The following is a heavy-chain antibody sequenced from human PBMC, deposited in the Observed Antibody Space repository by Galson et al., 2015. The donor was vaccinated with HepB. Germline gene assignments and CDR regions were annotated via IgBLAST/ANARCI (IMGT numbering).Heavy chain of an antibody. D-gene: IGHD3-10*01. CDR1: GYTFTGYY. Sequence: SVKVSCKASGYTFTGYYMHWVRQAPGQGLEWMGWINPNSGGTNYAQKFQGWVTMTRDTSISTAYMELSRLRSDDTAVYYCARDRSSTEIGLEQLLWFGELDFDYWGQGTLVTVSS. V-gene: IGHV1-2*04. J-gene: IGHJ4*02. CDR2: INPNSGGT. CDR3: ARDRSSTEIGLEQLLWFGELDFDY.